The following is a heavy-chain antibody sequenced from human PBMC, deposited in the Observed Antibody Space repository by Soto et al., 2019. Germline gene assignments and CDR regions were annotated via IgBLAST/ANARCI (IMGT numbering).Heavy chain of an antibody. CDR1: GFTFSSYS. CDR3: ARDLSSVCTSSCDY. V-gene: IGHV3-48*02. Sequence: EVQLVESGGGLVQPGGSLRLSCAASGFTFSSYSMNWVRQAPGKGLEWVSYISSSSSTIYYADSVKGRFTISRDNAKNSLYLQMNSLRDEDTAVYYCARDLSSVCTSSCDYWGQGTLVTVSS. CDR2: ISSSSSTI. J-gene: IGHJ4*02. D-gene: IGHD2-2*01.